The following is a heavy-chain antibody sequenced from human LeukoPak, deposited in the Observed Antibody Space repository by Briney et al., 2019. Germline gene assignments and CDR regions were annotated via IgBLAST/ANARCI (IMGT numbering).Heavy chain of an antibody. J-gene: IGHJ3*02. D-gene: IGHD3-3*01. CDR1: RFTFSSYA. V-gene: IGHV3-23*01. Sequence: PGGSLRLSCAASRFTFSSYAMSWVRQAPGKGLEWVSAISGSGGSTYYADSVKGRFTISRDNSKNTLYLQMNSLRAEDTAVYYCAKGGSGVDDAFDIWGQGTMVTVSS. CDR3: AKGGSGVDDAFDI. CDR2: ISGSGGST.